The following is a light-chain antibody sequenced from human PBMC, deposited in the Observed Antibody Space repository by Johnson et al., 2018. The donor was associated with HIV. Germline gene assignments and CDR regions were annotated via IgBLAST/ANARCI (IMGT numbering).Light chain of an antibody. Sequence: QSVLTQSPSVSAAPGQKVTISCSGSSSKIGNNYVSWYQQLPGTAPKLLIYENNKRPSGIPDRFSGSKSGTSATLGITGLQTGDEADDYCGTWDSSLRTGFFGTGTKVTVL. CDR2: ENN. J-gene: IGLJ1*01. CDR3: GTWDSSLRTGF. CDR1: SSKIGNNY. V-gene: IGLV1-51*02.